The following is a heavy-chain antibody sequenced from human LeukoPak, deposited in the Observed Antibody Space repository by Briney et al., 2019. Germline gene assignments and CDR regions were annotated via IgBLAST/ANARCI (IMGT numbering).Heavy chain of an antibody. CDR3: VSPTHARSWLIEY. CDR1: GFTISSSV. CDR2: IWYDGSNK. V-gene: IGHV3-33*08. D-gene: IGHD5-12*01. J-gene: IGHJ4*02. Sequence: PGGSLILSCTATGFTISSSVMHCFRQAPGKGLEWVADIWYDGSNKYYADSVKGRFTISRDNSKNTLYLQMNSLRAEDTAIYYSVSPTHARSWLIEYWGQGTLVTVPS.